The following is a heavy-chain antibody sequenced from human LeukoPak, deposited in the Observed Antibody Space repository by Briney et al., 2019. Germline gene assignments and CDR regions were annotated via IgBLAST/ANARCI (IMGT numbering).Heavy chain of an antibody. D-gene: IGHD5-18*01. CDR2: IYYSGST. V-gene: IGHV4-59*01. CDR1: GGSISSYY. Sequence: SETLSLTGTVSGGSISSYYWSWIRQPPGKGLEWIGHIYYSGSTNYNPSLKSRVTISIDTSKNQFSLRLSSVTAADTAVYYCARGAAGYSYGWGQGTLVTVSS. CDR3: ARGAAGYSYG. J-gene: IGHJ4*02.